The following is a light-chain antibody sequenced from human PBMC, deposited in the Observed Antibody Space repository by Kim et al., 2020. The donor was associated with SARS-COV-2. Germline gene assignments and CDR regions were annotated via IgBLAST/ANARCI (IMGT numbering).Light chain of an antibody. J-gene: IGKJ2*01. CDR2: GAS. CDR1: QTVRSN. CDR3: QQYNDWPYT. Sequence: SVSPGESVTLSCRASQTVRSNLAWYQQKPGQAPRLLIYGASVRATSVPARFTGSGSGTEFTLTFSSLQSEDFAVYFCQQYNDWPYTFGLGTKLEI. V-gene: IGKV3-15*01.